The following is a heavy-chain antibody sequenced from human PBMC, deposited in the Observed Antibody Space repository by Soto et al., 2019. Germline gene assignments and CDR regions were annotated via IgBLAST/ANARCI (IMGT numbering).Heavy chain of an antibody. CDR1: GGSIVDIGGY. CDR2: IYYSGST. D-gene: IGHD6-13*01. V-gene: IGHV4-39*01. J-gene: IGHJ4*02. Sequence: PSEILRLTNTVAGGSIVDIGGYCGCIRQPPGKGLEWIGSIYYSGSTYYNPSLKSRVTISVDTSKNQFSLKLSSVTAADTAVYYCSSLPEGRAAAGTSYFDYWGQGTPDTVSP. CDR3: SSLPEGRAAAGTSYFDY.